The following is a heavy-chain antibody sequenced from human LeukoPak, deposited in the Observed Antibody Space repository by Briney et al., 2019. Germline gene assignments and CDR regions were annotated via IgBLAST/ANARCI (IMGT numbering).Heavy chain of an antibody. J-gene: IGHJ4*02. CDR2: IYYSGNT. V-gene: IGHV4-31*03. Sequence: SETLSLTCTVSGGSISSDYYYWSWIRQHPGKGLEWIGYIYYSGNTFYNPSLKSRVTISVDTSKNQFSLKLSSVTAADTAVYYCARENSYGYGTNFDYWGQGTLVTVSS. CDR3: ARENSYGYGTNFDY. D-gene: IGHD5-18*01. CDR1: GGSISSDYYY.